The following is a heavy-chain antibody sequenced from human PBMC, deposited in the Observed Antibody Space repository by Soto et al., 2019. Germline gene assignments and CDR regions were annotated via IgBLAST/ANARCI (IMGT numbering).Heavy chain of an antibody. J-gene: IGHJ6*02. CDR3: SMEWGCSSTSCEDYYCYRMAV. CDR2: ISYDGSNK. D-gene: IGHD2-2*01. Sequence: GGSLRLSCAASVFTFSSYAMHLVRQGPGKGLECVSVISYDGSNKYYADSVKGRFTISRDNSKNTLYLQMNSLRAEDTAVYYCSMEWGCSSTSCEDYYCYRMAVWGQGTPVTVSS. CDR1: VFTFSSYA. V-gene: IGHV3-30-3*01.